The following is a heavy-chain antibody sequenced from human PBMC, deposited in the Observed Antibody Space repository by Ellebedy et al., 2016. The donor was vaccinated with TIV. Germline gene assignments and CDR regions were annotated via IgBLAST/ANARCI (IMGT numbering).Heavy chain of an antibody. CDR2: ITSTSDTK. J-gene: IGHJ4*02. Sequence: GESLKISCAASGFSFSTYGMNWVRQAPGKGLEWLSYITSTSDTKYYADSVKGRFTISRDNPKNSMYLQMDSLRAEDTAVYYCARDADGNFDYWGQGTLVTVSS. V-gene: IGHV3-48*04. CDR1: GFSFSTYG. D-gene: IGHD5-24*01. CDR3: ARDADGNFDY.